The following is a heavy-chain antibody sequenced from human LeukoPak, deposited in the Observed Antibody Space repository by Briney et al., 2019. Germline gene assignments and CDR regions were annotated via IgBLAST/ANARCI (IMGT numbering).Heavy chain of an antibody. D-gene: IGHD1-20*01. Sequence: GGSLRLSCIASGFTFSSYWMAWVRQAPGKGLEWVANIKQDGSAKYYVDSVRGRFTISRDNAKNSLYLQMNSLRDEDTAVYYCASGYNSNANWFDPWGQGTLVTVSS. J-gene: IGHJ5*02. CDR2: IKQDGSAK. V-gene: IGHV3-7*01. CDR3: ASGYNSNANWFDP. CDR1: GFTFSSYW.